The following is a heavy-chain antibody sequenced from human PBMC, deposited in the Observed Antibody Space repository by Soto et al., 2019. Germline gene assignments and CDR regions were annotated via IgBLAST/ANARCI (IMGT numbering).Heavy chain of an antibody. J-gene: IGHJ4*02. CDR2: ISSSSSTI. Sequence: EVQLVESGGGLVQPWGSLRLSCAASGFTFSSYSMNWVRQAPGKGLEWVSYISSSSSTIYYADSVKGRFTITRDNAKNSLYLQMNSLRAEDTAVYYCARSQVNIAASLIDYWGRGTLVTVSS. CDR1: GFTFSSYS. D-gene: IGHD6-6*01. V-gene: IGHV3-48*01. CDR3: ARSQVNIAASLIDY.